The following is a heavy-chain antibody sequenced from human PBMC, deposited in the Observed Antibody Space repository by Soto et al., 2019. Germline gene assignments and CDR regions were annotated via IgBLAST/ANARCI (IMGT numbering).Heavy chain of an antibody. CDR1: GFAVSSKY. V-gene: IGHV3-53*01. J-gene: IGHJ4*02. Sequence: EVQLVESGGGLIQPGGSLRLSCAASGFAVSSKYMTWVRQAPGKGLEWVSVIYGGGTTYYADSVKGSFTISRDTSNNTFYLQMISLSAEDTAVYYCVQTTGWPGFDFCGQGTLVTVSS. D-gene: IGHD6-19*01. CDR2: IYGGGTT. CDR3: VQTTGWPGFDF.